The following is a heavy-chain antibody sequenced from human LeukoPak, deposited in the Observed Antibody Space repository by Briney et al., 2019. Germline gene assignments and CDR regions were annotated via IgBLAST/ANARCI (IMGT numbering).Heavy chain of an antibody. CDR1: GGSISSYY. J-gene: IGHJ3*02. CDR3: ARIVVGRRGNAFDI. D-gene: IGHD3-16*01. Sequence: TLSLTCTVSGGSISSYYWSWIRQPPGKALEWLARIDWDDDKYYSTSLKTRLTISKDTSKNQVVLTMTNMDPVDTATYYCARIVVGRRGNAFDIWGQGTMVTVSS. V-gene: IGHV2-70*11. CDR2: IDWDDDK.